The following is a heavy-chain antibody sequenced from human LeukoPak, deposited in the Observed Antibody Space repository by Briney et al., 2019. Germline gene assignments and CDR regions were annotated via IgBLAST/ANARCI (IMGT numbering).Heavy chain of an antibody. V-gene: IGHV4-38-2*02. Sequence: NASETLSLTCTVSGYSISSGYYWGWIRQPPGKGLEWIGSIYHSGSTYYNPSLKSRVTISVDTSKNQFSLKLSSVTAADTAVYYCARDVGYYGSGEQADYWGQGTLVTVSS. CDR2: IYHSGST. J-gene: IGHJ4*02. D-gene: IGHD3-10*01. CDR3: ARDVGYYGSGEQADY. CDR1: GYSISSGYY.